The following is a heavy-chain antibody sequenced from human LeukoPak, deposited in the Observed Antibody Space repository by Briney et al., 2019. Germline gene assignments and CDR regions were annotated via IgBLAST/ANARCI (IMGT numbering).Heavy chain of an antibody. CDR3: ARDMGRYYDSSGYDY. D-gene: IGHD3-22*01. CDR2: INHSGST. CDR1: GGSFSGYY. V-gene: IGHV4-34*01. J-gene: IGHJ4*02. Sequence: SETLSLTCAVYGGSFSGYYWSWIRQPPGKGLEWIGEINHSGSTNYNPSLKSRVTISVDTSKNQFPLKLSSVTAADTAVYYCARDMGRYYDSSGYDYWGQGTLVTVSS.